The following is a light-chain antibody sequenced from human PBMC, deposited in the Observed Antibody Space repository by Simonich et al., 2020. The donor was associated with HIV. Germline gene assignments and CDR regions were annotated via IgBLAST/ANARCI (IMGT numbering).Light chain of an antibody. CDR3: SSYTSSSTLYV. CDR1: SSIFGGYDY. CDR2: DVS. Sequence: QSALTQPASVSGSPGQSITISCTGTSSIFGGYDYVSLFQQHPGKAPKRMIYDVSKRPAGVSNRFSGSKSGNTASLTISGLQAEDEADYYCSSYTSSSTLYVFGTGTKVTVL. J-gene: IGLJ1*01. V-gene: IGLV2-14*01.